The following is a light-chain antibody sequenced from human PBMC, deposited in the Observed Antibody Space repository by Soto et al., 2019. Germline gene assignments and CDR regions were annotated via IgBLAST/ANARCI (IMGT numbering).Light chain of an antibody. CDR3: QQYVSSPST. CDR1: QSVSSTY. CDR2: GAS. Sequence: EIVLTQSPGTLSLSPGERATLSCRASQSVSSTYLAWYQQKPGQAPRRLISGASSRATGIPDRFSGSGSVTDFTLTISRPEPEAVAVDYCQQYVSSPSTFGQGTKVEIK. J-gene: IGKJ1*01. V-gene: IGKV3-20*01.